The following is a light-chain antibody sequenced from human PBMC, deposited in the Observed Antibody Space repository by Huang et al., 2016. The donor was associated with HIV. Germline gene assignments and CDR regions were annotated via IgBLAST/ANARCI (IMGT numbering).Light chain of an antibody. V-gene: IGKV3-15*01. CDR3: QQYNNWPRGT. Sequence: EIVMTQSPATLSVSPGERAPLSCRASQSVSSDLAWYQQNPGQAPRLLIYAASIRAAGVPARFGGSGSGTEFTLTISSLQSEDFAVYYCQQYNNWPRGTFGQGTKVEIK. CDR1: QSVSSD. CDR2: AAS. J-gene: IGKJ1*01.